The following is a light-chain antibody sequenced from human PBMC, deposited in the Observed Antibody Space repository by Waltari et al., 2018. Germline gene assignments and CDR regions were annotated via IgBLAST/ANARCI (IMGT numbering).Light chain of an antibody. V-gene: IGLV2-8*01. CDR3: ASFAGSNTL. CDR1: STDIGGYNY. CDR2: EVS. J-gene: IGLJ2*01. Sequence: QSALTQPPSASGSPGQSVTISCTGTSTDIGGYNYVSWYQQPPRKAPKLLIYEVSERPSGVPDRFSGSKSGITASLTVFGLQTEDEADYYCASFAGSNTLFGGGTKLTVL.